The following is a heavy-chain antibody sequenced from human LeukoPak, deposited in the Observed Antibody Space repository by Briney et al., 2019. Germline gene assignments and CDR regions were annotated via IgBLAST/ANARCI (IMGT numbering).Heavy chain of an antibody. D-gene: IGHD6-13*01. Sequence: GASVKVSCKASGYTFTGYYMHWVRQAPGQGLEWMGRINPNSGGTNYAQKFQGRVTTTRDTSISTAYMELSRLRSDDTAVYYCASLTPAGYSSSWYPESFDYWGQGTLVTVSS. CDR3: ASLTPAGYSSSWYPESFDY. J-gene: IGHJ4*02. V-gene: IGHV1-2*06. CDR2: INPNSGGT. CDR1: GYTFTGYY.